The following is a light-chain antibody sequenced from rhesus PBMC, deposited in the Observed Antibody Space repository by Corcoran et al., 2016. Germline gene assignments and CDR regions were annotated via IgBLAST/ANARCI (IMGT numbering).Light chain of an antibody. CDR3: QQGYSYPRT. V-gene: IGKV1S9*01. CDR2: RAS. CDR1: QSLSNY. Sequence: DIQMTQSPSSLSASVGDRVTITCQASQSLSNYLNWYQQKPGKILKLLIYRASSLQSGIPSRFSGSGSVTDFTLTISSLHPEDFATYYCQQGYSYPRTFGQGTKVEIK. J-gene: IGKJ1*01.